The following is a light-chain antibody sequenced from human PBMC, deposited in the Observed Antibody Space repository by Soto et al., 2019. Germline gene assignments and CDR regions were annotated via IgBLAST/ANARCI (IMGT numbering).Light chain of an antibody. J-gene: IGKJ1*01. CDR1: QSVSGN. CDR3: QQYNNWPPA. V-gene: IGKV3-15*01. Sequence: EIVMTQSPATLSVSPGERATLSCRASQSVSGNLAWYQQKPGQAPRLLIYGASTRATGIPARFSGSGSGTEFTITISSLQAEDFAVYYCQQYNNWPPAFGQGTKVEIK. CDR2: GAS.